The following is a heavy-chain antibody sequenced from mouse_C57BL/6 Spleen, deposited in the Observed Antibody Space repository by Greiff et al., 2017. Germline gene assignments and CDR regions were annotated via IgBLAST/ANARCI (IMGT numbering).Heavy chain of an antibody. V-gene: IGHV1-82*01. CDR2: IYPGDGDT. CDR1: GYAFSSSW. Sequence: QVQLQQSGPELVKPGASVKISCKASGYAFSSSWMNWVKQRPGKGLEWIGRIYPGDGDTNYNGKFKGKATLTADKSSSTAYMQLSSLTSEDSAVYFCARDLFLRAMDYWGQGTSVTVSS. CDR3: ARDLFLRAMDY. D-gene: IGHD1-1*01. J-gene: IGHJ4*01.